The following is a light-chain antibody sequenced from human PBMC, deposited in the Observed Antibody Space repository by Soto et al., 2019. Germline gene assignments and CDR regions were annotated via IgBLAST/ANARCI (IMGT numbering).Light chain of an antibody. V-gene: IGLV2-23*02. Sequence: QSALTQAASVSGSPGQSITISCTGTRSDVGSYNLVSWYQQNPGKAPKLIIYEVSKRPSGVSNRFSGSKAGNTASLTISGLQADDEADYYRCTFTTANTWALFGGGTKVTAL. CDR3: CTFTTANTWAL. CDR2: EVS. J-gene: IGLJ3*02. CDR1: RSDVGSYNL.